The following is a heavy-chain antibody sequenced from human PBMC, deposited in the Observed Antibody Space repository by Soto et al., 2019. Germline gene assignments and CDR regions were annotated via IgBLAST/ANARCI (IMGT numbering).Heavy chain of an antibody. J-gene: IGHJ6*03. CDR3: ARRARPDFYYMDV. D-gene: IGHD6-6*01. CDR2: ISSNGVGT. CDR1: GFTLSGYA. V-gene: IGHV3-64*01. Sequence: EVQLAEYGGGLAQPGGSLRLSCAASGFTLSGYAMDWVRQAPGKGLEYVSGISSNGVGTYYANSVQGRFTISGDNSKNTVYLQMGSLRPEDMAVYYCARRARPDFYYMDVWGKGTTVTVSS.